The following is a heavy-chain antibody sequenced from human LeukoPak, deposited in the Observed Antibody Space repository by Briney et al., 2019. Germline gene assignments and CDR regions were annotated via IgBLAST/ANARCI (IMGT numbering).Heavy chain of an antibody. V-gene: IGHV4-4*07. CDR2: IYTSGST. CDR3: ARSAGTTWYYYYMDV. Sequence: WETLSLTCTVSGGTISSYYWSWIRQPAGKELEWIGRIYTSGSTNYNPSLKSRVTISVDKSKNQFSLKLSSVTAADTAVYYCARSAGTTWYYYYMDVWGKGTTVTVSS. CDR1: GGTISSYY. D-gene: IGHD1-1*01. J-gene: IGHJ6*03.